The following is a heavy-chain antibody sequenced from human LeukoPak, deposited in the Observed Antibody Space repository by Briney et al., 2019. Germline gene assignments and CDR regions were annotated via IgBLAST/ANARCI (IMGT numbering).Heavy chain of an antibody. J-gene: IGHJ4*02. V-gene: IGHV3-11*01. CDR2: ISGSGSTI. D-gene: IGHD3-10*01. CDR1: GFTFSDYY. Sequence: PGGSLRLSCAASGFTFSDYYMSWIRQAPGKGLEWVSYISGSGSTIYYADSVKGRFTISRDNAKNSLYLQMNSLRAEDTAVYYCARVGMVRGVISPFHEFFFDYWGQGTLVTVSS. CDR3: ARVGMVRGVISPFHEFFFDY.